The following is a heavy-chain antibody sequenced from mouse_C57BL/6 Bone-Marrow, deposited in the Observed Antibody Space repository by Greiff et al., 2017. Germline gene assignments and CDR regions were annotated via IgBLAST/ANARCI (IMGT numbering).Heavy chain of an antibody. Sequence: VKLQESGAELVRPGTSVKMSCKASGYTFTNYWIGWAKQRPGHGLEWIGDIYPGGGYTNYHEKFKGKATLTADKSSSTAYMQFSSLTSEDAAIHCCAREGLYDDDAYGGQGTLVTVSA. D-gene: IGHD2-13*01. J-gene: IGHJ3*01. CDR1: GYTFTNYW. CDR3: AREGLYDDDAY. V-gene: IGHV1-63*01. CDR2: IYPGGGYT.